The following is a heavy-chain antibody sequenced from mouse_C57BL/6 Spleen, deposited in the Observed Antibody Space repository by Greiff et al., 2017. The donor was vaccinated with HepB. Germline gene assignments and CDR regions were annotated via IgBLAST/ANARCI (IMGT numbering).Heavy chain of an antibody. Sequence: EVKLEESGPGMVKPSQSLSLTCTVTGYSITSGYDWHWIRHFPGNKLEWMGYISYSGSTNYNPSLKSRISITHDTSKNHFFLKLNSVTTEDTATYYCATDYDDAWFAYWGQGTLVTVSA. CDR1: GYSITSGYD. V-gene: IGHV3-1*01. CDR2: ISYSGST. D-gene: IGHD2-4*01. CDR3: ATDYDDAWFAY. J-gene: IGHJ3*01.